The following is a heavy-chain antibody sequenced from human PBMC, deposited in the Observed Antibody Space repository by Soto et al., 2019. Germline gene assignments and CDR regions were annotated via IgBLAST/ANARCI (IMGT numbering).Heavy chain of an antibody. D-gene: IGHD1-26*01. CDR2: IYYSGST. CDR3: ARDRTSYLDAFDI. Sequence: SETLSLTCTVSGGSISSYYWSWIRQPPGKGLEWIGYIYYSGSTNYNPSLKSRVTISVDTSKNQFSLKLSSVTAADTAVYYCARDRTSYLDAFDIWGQGTMVTVSS. J-gene: IGHJ3*02. CDR1: GGSISSYY. V-gene: IGHV4-59*01.